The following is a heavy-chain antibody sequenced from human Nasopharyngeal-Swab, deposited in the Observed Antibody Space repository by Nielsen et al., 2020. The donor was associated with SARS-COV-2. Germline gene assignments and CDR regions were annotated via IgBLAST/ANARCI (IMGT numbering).Heavy chain of an antibody. D-gene: IGHD2-2*01. CDR2: LRYDGSNT. CDR3: AKEECTGISCIRGFDY. CDR1: GFIFSNYA. Sequence: GESLKISCAASGFIFSNYAMQWVRQAPGKGLEWVAFLRYDGSNTRYADSVKGRFTISRDNSKNALYLEMNSLRAEDTAVYYCAKEECTGISCIRGFDYWGQGTLVTVSS. V-gene: IGHV3-30*02. J-gene: IGHJ4*02.